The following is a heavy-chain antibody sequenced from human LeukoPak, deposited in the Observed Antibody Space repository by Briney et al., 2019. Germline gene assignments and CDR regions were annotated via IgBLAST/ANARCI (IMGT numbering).Heavy chain of an antibody. CDR1: GFTVSSNY. V-gene: IGHV3-66*01. Sequence: GGSLRLSCAASGFTVSSNYMGWVRQAPGKGLEWVSFIFGGGSTYYADSVKGRFIISRDNSKNTLYLQMNSLRAEDTAVYYCARVRDYGGDFDYWGQGTLVTVSS. D-gene: IGHD4-17*01. CDR2: IFGGGST. J-gene: IGHJ4*02. CDR3: ARVRDYGGDFDY.